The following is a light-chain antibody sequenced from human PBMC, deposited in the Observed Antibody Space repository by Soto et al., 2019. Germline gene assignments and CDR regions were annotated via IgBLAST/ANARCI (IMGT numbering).Light chain of an antibody. CDR3: MQSIQFPIT. V-gene: IGKV2D-29*01. CDR1: QLLLHSDGKTY. CDR2: EVS. J-gene: IGKJ5*01. Sequence: VLTETTLSLSVAPGPLHTISCNLSQLLLHSDGKTYLYWYLQKPGHPPQLMIYEVSNRFSGVPDRFSGSGSGTDFTLKISRVEAEDVGVYYCMQSIQFPITFGQGTRLEI.